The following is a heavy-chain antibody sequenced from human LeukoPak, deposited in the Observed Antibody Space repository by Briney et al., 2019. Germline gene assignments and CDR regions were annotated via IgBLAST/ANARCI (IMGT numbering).Heavy chain of an antibody. CDR3: AKEGHDILTGYWGNWFDP. Sequence: GGTLRLSCAASGFTFSSYGMSWVRQAPGKGLEWVSAISGSGGSTYYADSVKGRFTISRDNSKNTLYLQMNSLRAEDTAVYYCAKEGHDILTGYWGNWFDPWGQGTLVTVSS. V-gene: IGHV3-23*01. CDR1: GFTFSSYG. J-gene: IGHJ5*02. CDR2: ISGSGGST. D-gene: IGHD3-9*01.